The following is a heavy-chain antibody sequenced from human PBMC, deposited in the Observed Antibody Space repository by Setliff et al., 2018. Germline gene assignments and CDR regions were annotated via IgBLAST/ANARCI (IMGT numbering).Heavy chain of an antibody. CDR2: IGVYSGNT. J-gene: IGHJ5*02. V-gene: IGHV1-18*01. D-gene: IGHD3-3*01. Sequence: ASVKVSCKASGGTFRTDGFSWVRQAPGQGLEWLGWIGVYSGNTYSAQRFQGRVSLTTDESTNTAYLELRGLRSDDTAVYYCMRLVRFCSRTVCQRTSGDEAWGQGTLVTVSS. CDR1: GGTFRTDG. CDR3: MRLVRFCSRTVCQRTSGDEA.